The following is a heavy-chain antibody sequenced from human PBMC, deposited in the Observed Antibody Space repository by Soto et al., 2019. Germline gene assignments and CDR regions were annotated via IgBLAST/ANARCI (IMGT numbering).Heavy chain of an antibody. J-gene: IGHJ6*02. CDR2: IKQDGSEK. Sequence: GGSLRLSCAAAGFTISSYWMSWVRQAPGKGLEWVANIKQDGSEKYYVDSVKGRFTISRDNAKNTLYLQMNSLRAEDTAVYYCAREVVAATRFNYYGMDVWGQGTTVTV. D-gene: IGHD2-15*01. CDR1: GFTISSYW. CDR3: AREVVAATRFNYYGMDV. V-gene: IGHV3-7*01.